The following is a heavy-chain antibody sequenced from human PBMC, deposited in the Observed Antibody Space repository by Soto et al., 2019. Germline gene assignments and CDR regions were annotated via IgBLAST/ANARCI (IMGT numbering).Heavy chain of an antibody. J-gene: IGHJ4*02. D-gene: IGHD2-2*01. CDR2: TSNSGST. CDR1: GGSITSSGYY. Sequence: QVQLQESGPGLVKPSQTLSLTCTVSGGSITSSGYYWSWIRQHPGEGLEWIGFTSNSGSTSYNPSLKSRVTMSVHTSSNQFSLNLKSVTAADTAVYYCARGGGSTKVDYWGQGTLFTVSP. V-gene: IGHV4-31*03. CDR3: ARGGGSTKVDY.